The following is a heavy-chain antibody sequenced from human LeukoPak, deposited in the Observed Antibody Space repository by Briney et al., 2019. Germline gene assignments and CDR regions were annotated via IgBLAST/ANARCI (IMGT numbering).Heavy chain of an antibody. CDR3: AKMARGSSSWYWDY. Sequence: PGGSLRLSCAASGFTFSSYGMHWVRQAPGKGLEWVAVISYDGSNKYYADSVKGRFTISRDNSKNTLYLQMNSLRAEDTAVYYCAKMARGSSSWYWDYWGQGTLVTVPS. D-gene: IGHD6-13*01. V-gene: IGHV3-30*18. CDR1: GFTFSSYG. J-gene: IGHJ4*02. CDR2: ISYDGSNK.